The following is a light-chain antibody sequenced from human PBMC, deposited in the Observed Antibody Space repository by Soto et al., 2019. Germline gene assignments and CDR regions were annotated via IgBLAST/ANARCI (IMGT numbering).Light chain of an antibody. CDR2: GAS. J-gene: IGKJ4*01. V-gene: IGKV3-20*01. CDR3: QQYGSSPLT. Sequence: EIVLTQSPGTLSLSPGERATLSCRASQSVSSSYLAWYQQKPGQAPRLLIYGASSRTTGIPDRFSGSGSGTDFTITISRLEPDDFAGYYCQQYGSSPLTFGGGTKGEIK. CDR1: QSVSSSY.